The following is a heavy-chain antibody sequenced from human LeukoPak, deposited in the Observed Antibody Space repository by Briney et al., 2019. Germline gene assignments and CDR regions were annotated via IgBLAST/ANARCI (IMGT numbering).Heavy chain of an antibody. V-gene: IGHV3-30*02. CDR2: IRYDGSNK. J-gene: IGHJ4*02. CDR3: ANGRPYIAAVPPGY. D-gene: IGHD6-13*01. CDR1: GFTFSSYW. Sequence: PGGSLRLSCAASGFTFSSYWMHWVRQAPGKGLEWVAFIRYDGSNKYYADSVKGRFTISRDNSKNTLYLQMNSLRAEDTAVYYCANGRPYIAAVPPGYWGQGTLATVSS.